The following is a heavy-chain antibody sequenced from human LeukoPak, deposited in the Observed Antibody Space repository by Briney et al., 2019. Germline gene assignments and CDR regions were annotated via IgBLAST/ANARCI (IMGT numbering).Heavy chain of an antibody. Sequence: PSETLSLTCGVSGDSIISGNWWSWVRQPPGKGLEWIGEIYYSGSVKYNPSLKSRVTISVDTSKNQFSLKLSSVTAADTAVYYCAREGSYIARMYSFDYWGQGTLVTVSS. J-gene: IGHJ4*02. D-gene: IGHD1-26*01. CDR3: AREGSYIARMYSFDY. V-gene: IGHV4-4*02. CDR2: IYYSGSV. CDR1: GDSIISGNW.